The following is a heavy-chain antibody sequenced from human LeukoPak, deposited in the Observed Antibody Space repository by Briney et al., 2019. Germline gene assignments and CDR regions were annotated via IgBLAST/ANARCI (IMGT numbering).Heavy chain of an antibody. D-gene: IGHD1-26*01. CDR2: IIPIFGTA. Sequence: ASVKVSCKASGYTFTSYAISWVRQAPGQGLEWMGGIIPIFGTANYAQKFQGRVTITADESTSTTYMELSSLRSEDTAVYYCARGPEWELLSFDIWGQGTMVTVSS. CDR1: GYTFTSYA. CDR3: ARGPEWELLSFDI. J-gene: IGHJ3*02. V-gene: IGHV1-69*13.